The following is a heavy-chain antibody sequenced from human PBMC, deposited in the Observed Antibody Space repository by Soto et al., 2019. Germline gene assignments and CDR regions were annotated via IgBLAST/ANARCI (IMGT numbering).Heavy chain of an antibody. J-gene: IGHJ6*02. V-gene: IGHV1-3*01. Sequence: ASVKVSCKASGYTFTSYAMHWVRQAPGQRLEWMGWINAGNGNTKYSQEFQGRVTITRDTSASTAYMELSSLRSEDTAVYYCASDSSAGGYRYSYYYGMDVWGQRTTVTVSS. CDR1: GYTFTSYA. CDR3: ASDSSAGGYRYSYYYGMDV. D-gene: IGHD3-22*01. CDR2: INAGNGNT.